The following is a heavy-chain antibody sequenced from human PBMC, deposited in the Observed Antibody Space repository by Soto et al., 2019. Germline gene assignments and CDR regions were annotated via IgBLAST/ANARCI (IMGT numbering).Heavy chain of an antibody. Sequence: GGSLRLSCAAAGFTVDSYSINWVRQAPGKGLEWVSYISSSSGSIFYADSVRGRFTISRDNARNSVFLHLNSLRAEDTAVYYCARDNDGAQFASSYNELWGQGT. CDR3: ARDNDGAQFASSYNEL. V-gene: IGHV3-48*01. CDR1: GFTVDSYS. J-gene: IGHJ4*02. CDR2: ISSSSGSI. D-gene: IGHD6-6*01.